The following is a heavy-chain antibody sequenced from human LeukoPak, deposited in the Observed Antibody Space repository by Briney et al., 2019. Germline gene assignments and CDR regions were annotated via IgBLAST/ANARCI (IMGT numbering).Heavy chain of an antibody. CDR1: GGSFSGYY. D-gene: IGHD6-19*01. CDR3: ARFRPSGWYQMGFDY. J-gene: IGHJ4*02. V-gene: IGHV4-34*01. CDR2: INHSGST. Sequence: SETLSLTCAVYGGSFSGYYWSWIRQPPGKGLEWIGEINHSGSTNYNPSLKSRVTISVDTSKNQFSLKLSTVTAADTAVYYCARFRPSGWYQMGFDYWGQGTLVTVSS.